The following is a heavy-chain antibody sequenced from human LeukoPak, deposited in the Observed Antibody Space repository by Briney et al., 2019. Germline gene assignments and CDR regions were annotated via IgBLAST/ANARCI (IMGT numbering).Heavy chain of an antibody. CDR3: ARVAAAGTLYRKDFDY. CDR2: MNPNSGNT. D-gene: IGHD6-13*01. CDR1: GYTFTSYD. Sequence: GSVKVSCKASGYTFTSYDINWVRQAPGQGLEWMGWMNPNSGNTGYAQKFQGRVTITRNTSISTAYMELSSLRSEDTAVYYCARVAAAGTLYRKDFDYWGQGTLVTVSS. J-gene: IGHJ4*02. V-gene: IGHV1-8*03.